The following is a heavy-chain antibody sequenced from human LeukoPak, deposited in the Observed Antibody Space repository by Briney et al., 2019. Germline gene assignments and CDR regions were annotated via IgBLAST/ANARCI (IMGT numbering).Heavy chain of an antibody. V-gene: IGHV4-39*01. CDR2: IYYSGST. D-gene: IGHD6-19*01. CDR3: ARQYSSDWYLYYFDY. CDR1: GGSISSSSYY. J-gene: IGHJ4*02. Sequence: SETLSLTCTVSGGSISSSSYYWGWIRQPPGKGLEWIGSIYYSGSTYYNPSLKSRVTISVDTSKNQFSLKLSSVTAADTAVYYCARQYSSDWYLYYFDYWGQGTLVTVSS.